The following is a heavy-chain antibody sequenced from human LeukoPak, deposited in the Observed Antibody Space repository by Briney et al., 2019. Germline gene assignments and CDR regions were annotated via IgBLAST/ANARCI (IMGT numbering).Heavy chain of an antibody. CDR1: GYSISSGYY. J-gene: IGHJ4*02. V-gene: IGHV4-38-2*02. CDR2: IYHSGST. Sequence: PSETLSLTCTVSGYSISSGYYWGWIRPPPGKGLEWIGSIYHSGSTSYNPSLKSRVTISVDMSKNHFSLRLRSVTAADTAMYYCARGTLYRGWSYYLDFWGQGSQVTVSS. D-gene: IGHD6-19*01. CDR3: ARGTLYRGWSYYLDF.